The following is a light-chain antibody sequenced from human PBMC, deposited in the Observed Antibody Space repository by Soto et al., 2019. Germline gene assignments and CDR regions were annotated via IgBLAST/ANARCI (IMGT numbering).Light chain of an antibody. CDR1: QTISSN. CDR3: QQYHNWPPQYT. V-gene: IGKV3-15*01. Sequence: EIVMTQSPVTLSVSPGERATLSCRASQTISSNLAWYQQKPGQAPRLLIHCASTRATGVPARFSGSGSGTEFTLTITSLQSEDFAVYYCQQYHNWPPQYTFGQGTKLQIQ. J-gene: IGKJ2*01. CDR2: CAS.